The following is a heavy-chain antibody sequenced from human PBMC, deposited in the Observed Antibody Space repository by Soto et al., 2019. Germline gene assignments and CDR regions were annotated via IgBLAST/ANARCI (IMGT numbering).Heavy chain of an antibody. CDR3: ARRNGSGSYSPYYYYGMYV. J-gene: IGHJ6*02. V-gene: IGHV1-69*01. D-gene: IGHD1-26*01. Sequence: QVQRVQSGAEVKKPGSSVQVSCKASGCTFSSYAISWVRQAPGQGLEWMGGIIPICGTANYAQKFQGRVTITAAESTGTAYMELSSLRSEDTAVYYCARRNGSGSYSPYYYYGMYVWGQGTTVTVSS. CDR1: GCTFSSYA. CDR2: IIPICGTA.